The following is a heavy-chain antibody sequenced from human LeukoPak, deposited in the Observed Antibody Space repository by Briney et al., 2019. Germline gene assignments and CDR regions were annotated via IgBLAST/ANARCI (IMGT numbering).Heavy chain of an antibody. CDR1: GFSVSSNY. J-gene: IGHJ5*02. CDR3: VRVHPDYGDYGWFDP. Sequence: GGSLRLSCGASGFSVSSNYMSWVRQAPGKGLEWVSVIFSGGSTYYADSVKGRFTISRDNSKNTLYLQMNSLRAEDTAIYYCVRVHPDYGDYGWFDPWGQGTLVTVSS. D-gene: IGHD4-17*01. CDR2: IFSGGST. V-gene: IGHV3-53*01.